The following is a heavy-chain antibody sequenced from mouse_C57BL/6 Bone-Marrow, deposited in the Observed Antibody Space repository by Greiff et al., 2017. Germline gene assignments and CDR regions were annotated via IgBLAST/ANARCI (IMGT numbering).Heavy chain of an antibody. CDR3: SRQVTTVLATKYFDV. CDR2: ISGGGGNT. D-gene: IGHD1-1*01. V-gene: IGHV5-9*01. J-gene: IGHJ1*03. Sequence: EVQVVESGGGLVKPGGSLKLSCAASGFTFSSYTMSWVRQTPEKRLQWVAAISGGGGNTYYPDSVKGRFTISRDTDKNILYLHMSSLRSEDTALYYCSRQVTTVLATKYFDVWGTGTTVTVSS. CDR1: GFTFSSYT.